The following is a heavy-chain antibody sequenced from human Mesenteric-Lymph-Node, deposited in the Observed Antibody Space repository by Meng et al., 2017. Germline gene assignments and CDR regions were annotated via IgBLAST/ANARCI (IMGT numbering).Heavy chain of an antibody. V-gene: IGHV6-1*01. CDR3: ARSGSSGWIDY. D-gene: IGHD6-19*01. Sequence: QVQVQQAGPGLEKPSETLHLTCAIHGDSVSRNSAAWNWIRLSPSRGLEWLGRKYYRSKWYNGYAVSVKSRITINPDTSKNQLSLQLNSGTPEDTAMYYFARSGSSGWIDYWGQGTLVTVSS. CDR1: GDSVSRNSAA. CDR2: KYYRSKWYN. J-gene: IGHJ4*02.